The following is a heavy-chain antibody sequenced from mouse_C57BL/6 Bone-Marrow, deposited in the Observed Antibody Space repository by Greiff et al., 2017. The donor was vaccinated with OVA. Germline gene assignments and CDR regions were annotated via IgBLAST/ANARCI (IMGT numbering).Heavy chain of an antibody. J-gene: IGHJ2*01. CDR2: INPGNSDT. D-gene: IGHD1-2*01. V-gene: IGHV1-5*01. CDR3: TRGGYYCTTAWFAY. Sequence: EVQLQESGTVLARPGASVKLSCKTSGYTFTSYWMHWVKQRPGQGLEWIGAINPGNSDTSYNQKFKGKGKLTAVTSASTTYMELSSLTNEDSAVYYCTRGGYYCTTAWFAYWGQGTPLTVSS. CDR1: GYTFTSYW.